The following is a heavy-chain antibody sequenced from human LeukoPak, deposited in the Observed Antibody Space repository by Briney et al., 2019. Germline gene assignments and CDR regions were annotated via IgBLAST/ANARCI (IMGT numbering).Heavy chain of an antibody. CDR3: ARNYDILTGYYAISDY. Sequence: PGGSLRLSCAASGFTFSSYAIHWVRQAPGKGLEWVTVISYDGSNKYYADSVKGRFTISRDNSKNTLSLQMNSLRAEDTAVYYCARNYDILTGYYAISDYWGQGTLVTVSS. CDR1: GFTFSSYA. J-gene: IGHJ4*02. CDR2: ISYDGSNK. V-gene: IGHV3-30*04. D-gene: IGHD3-9*01.